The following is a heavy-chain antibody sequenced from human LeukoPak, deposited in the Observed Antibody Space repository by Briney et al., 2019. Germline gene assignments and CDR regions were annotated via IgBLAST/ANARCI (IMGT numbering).Heavy chain of an antibody. Sequence: PSETLSLTCAVYGGSFSGYYWSWIRQPPGKGREWIGEINHSGSTNYNPSLKSRVTISVDTSKNQFSLKLSSVTAADTAVYYCARKMIAVAGSYYFDYWGQGTLVTVSS. CDR1: GGSFSGYY. V-gene: IGHV4-34*01. J-gene: IGHJ4*02. D-gene: IGHD6-19*01. CDR2: INHSGST. CDR3: ARKMIAVAGSYYFDY.